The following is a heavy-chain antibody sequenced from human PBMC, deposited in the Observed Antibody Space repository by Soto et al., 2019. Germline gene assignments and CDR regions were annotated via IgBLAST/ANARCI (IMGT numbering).Heavy chain of an antibody. J-gene: IGHJ4*02. CDR3: AKVAPSISILWGFDH. CDR2: ISPDGSAM. V-gene: IGHV3-7*01. CDR1: GFTFSSHW. D-gene: IGHD2-21*01. Sequence: GSLRLSCAGSGFTFSSHWMSWVRQAPGKGLEWVANISPDGSAMSYVDSVQDRFTITRDNAKNSLFLQMNSLRAEDTAVYYCAKVAPSISILWGFDHWGPGTLVTVSS.